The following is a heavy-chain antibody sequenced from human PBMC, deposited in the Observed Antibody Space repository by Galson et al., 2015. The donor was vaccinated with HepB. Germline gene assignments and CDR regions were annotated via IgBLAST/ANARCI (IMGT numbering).Heavy chain of an antibody. CDR1: GITFTNFW. V-gene: IGHV3-7*01. Sequence: SLRLSCAASGITFTNFWLTWVRQAPGKGLEWVASIKKDGTQRNYVDSVKGRFTISRDNAKQSLYLQMDGLRAEDTAIYYCYVGHYFNSWVQGTLVTVSS. J-gene: IGHJ4*02. CDR3: YVGHYFNS. D-gene: IGHD3-16*01. CDR2: IKKDGTQR.